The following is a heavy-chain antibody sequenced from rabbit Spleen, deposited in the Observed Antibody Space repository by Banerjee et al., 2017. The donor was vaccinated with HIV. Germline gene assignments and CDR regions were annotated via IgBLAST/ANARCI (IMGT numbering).Heavy chain of an antibody. CDR3: ARDLAGVIGWNFNL. Sequence: QEQLVESGGGLAQPGGSLKPSCKASGFDFSSYGVSWVRQPPGKGLEWIACINTATGKAVYASWAKGRFTISKTSSTTVTLQMTSLTAADTATYFCARDLAGVIGWNFNLWGPGTLVTVS. CDR1: GFDFSSYG. V-gene: IGHV1S45*01. CDR2: INTATGKA. D-gene: IGHD4-1*01. J-gene: IGHJ4*01.